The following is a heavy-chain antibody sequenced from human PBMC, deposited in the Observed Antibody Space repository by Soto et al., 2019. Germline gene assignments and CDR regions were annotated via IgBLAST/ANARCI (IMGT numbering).Heavy chain of an antibody. CDR3: ARGSGSYGPGYFDP. Sequence: ASVKVSCKASGYTCTSYDINWVRQATGQGLEWMGWMNPNSGNTGYAQKFQGRVTMTRNTSISTAYMELSSLRSEDTAVYYCARGSGSYGPGYFDPWGQGTLVTVSS. CDR2: MNPNSGNT. V-gene: IGHV1-8*01. D-gene: IGHD1-26*01. J-gene: IGHJ5*02. CDR1: GYTCTSYD.